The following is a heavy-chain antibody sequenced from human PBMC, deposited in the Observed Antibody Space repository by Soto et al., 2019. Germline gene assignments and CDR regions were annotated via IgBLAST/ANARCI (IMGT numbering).Heavy chain of an antibody. CDR3: ARTYRGTRGDYGMDV. CDR2: IYYSGST. V-gene: IGHV4-59*01. Sequence: ETLSLTCTVSGGPISSYYWTWIRQPPGKGLEWIGYIYYSGSTNYNPSLKSRVTISVDTSKNQFSLKLSSVTAADTAVYYCARTYRGTRGDYGMDVWGQGTTVTVSS. CDR1: GGPISSYY. D-gene: IGHD3-10*01. J-gene: IGHJ6*02.